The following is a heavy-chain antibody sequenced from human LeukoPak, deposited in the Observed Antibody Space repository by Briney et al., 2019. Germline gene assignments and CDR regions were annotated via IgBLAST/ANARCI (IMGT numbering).Heavy chain of an antibody. CDR1: GVTFSSYA. V-gene: IGHV3-23*01. CDR3: AKGSLGYCSGGSCFFDF. J-gene: IGHJ4*02. Sequence: GGSLRLSCAASGVTFSSYAMSWVRQAPGKGLEWVSAISGSGGSTYYADSVKGRFPISRDNSKNTLYLQMNSLRAEDTGVYYCAKGSLGYCSGGSCFFDFWGQGTLVTVSS. CDR2: ISGSGGST. D-gene: IGHD2-15*01.